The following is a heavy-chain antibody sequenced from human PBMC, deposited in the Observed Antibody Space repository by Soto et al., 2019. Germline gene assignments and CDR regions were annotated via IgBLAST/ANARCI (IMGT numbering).Heavy chain of an antibody. CDR2: INHSGST. Sequence: SETLSLTCAVYGGSFSGYYWSWIRQPPGKGLEWIGEINHSGSTNYNPSLKSRVTISIDTSKKQFSLKLNSVTAADTAVYFCGGDSGWSRFSHWGQGTLVTVSS. CDR3: GGDSGWSRFSH. V-gene: IGHV4-34*01. J-gene: IGHJ1*01. D-gene: IGHD6-6*01. CDR1: GGSFSGYY.